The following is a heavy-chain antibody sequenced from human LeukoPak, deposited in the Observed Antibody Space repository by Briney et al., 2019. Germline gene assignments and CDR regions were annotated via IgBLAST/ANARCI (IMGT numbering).Heavy chain of an antibody. CDR1: GGSISSGGHY. Sequence: SQTLSLTCTVSGGSISSGGHYWTWIRQLPGKGLEWIGYIYYSGTTYYNPSLKSRVTMSVDTSKNQFSLHLTSVTAADTAVYYCARAGCSGGSCSSAGDSWGQGTLVTVSS. CDR2: IYYSGTT. CDR3: ARAGCSGGSCSSAGDS. D-gene: IGHD2-15*01. J-gene: IGHJ4*02. V-gene: IGHV4-31*03.